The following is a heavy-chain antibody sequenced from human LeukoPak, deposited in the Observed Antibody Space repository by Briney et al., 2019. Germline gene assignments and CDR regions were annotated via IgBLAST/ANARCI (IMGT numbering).Heavy chain of an antibody. CDR3: ANLLQSDKYYIPNDY. CDR1: GFTFSSYA. D-gene: IGHD2/OR15-2a*01. V-gene: IGHV3-30-3*01. Sequence: GGSLRLSCAASGFTFSSYAMHWVRQAPGKGLEGVAVISYDGSNKCYADSVKGRFTISRDNSKNTLYLQMNSLRAEDTAVYYCANLLQSDKYYIPNDYWGQGTLVTVSS. J-gene: IGHJ4*02. CDR2: ISYDGSNK.